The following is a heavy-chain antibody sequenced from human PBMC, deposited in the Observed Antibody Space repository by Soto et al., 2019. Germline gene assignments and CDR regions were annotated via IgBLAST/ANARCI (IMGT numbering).Heavy chain of an antibody. V-gene: IGHV3-30*18. J-gene: IGHJ4*02. CDR3: AKGGRIPTSSVDY. D-gene: IGHD2-2*01. Sequence: LRLSCAASGFTFSYYGLHWVRHAPGKGLEWVAGISYDGSNRYYGDSVKGRFSISRDNPNSTLYLQMNSLRDEDTAVYYCAKGGRIPTSSVDYWGQGTLVTVSS. CDR1: GFTFSYYG. CDR2: ISYDGSNR.